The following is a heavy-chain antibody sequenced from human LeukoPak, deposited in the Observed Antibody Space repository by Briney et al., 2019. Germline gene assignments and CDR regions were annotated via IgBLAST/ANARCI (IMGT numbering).Heavy chain of an antibody. CDR1: GFTFSSYG. V-gene: IGHV3-33*01. CDR2: IWSDGSKK. D-gene: IGHD2-15*01. Sequence: GGSLRLSCAASGFTFSSYGMHWVRQAPGKGLEWVAVIWSDGSKKYYAESVKGRFIISRDNSKNTLYLQMNSLTVEDTAVFYCARDLGHCSGDSCYSWYYFDYWGQGTLVTVSS. J-gene: IGHJ4*02. CDR3: ARDLGHCSGDSCYSWYYFDY.